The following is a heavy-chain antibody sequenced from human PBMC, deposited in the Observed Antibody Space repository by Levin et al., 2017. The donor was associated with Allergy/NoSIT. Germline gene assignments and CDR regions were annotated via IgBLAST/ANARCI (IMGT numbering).Heavy chain of an antibody. D-gene: IGHD3-9*01. V-gene: IGHV1-46*01. Sequence: ASVKVSCKASGYTFTGYYMHWVRQAPGQGPEWMGIINPSGGSTSYAQKFQGRVTMTRDTSTSTVYMELNSLRSEDTAVYYCARDLGEYFDILSGHSTSFDHWGQGTLVTVSS. CDR2: INPSGGST. CDR3: ARDLGEYFDILSGHSTSFDH. J-gene: IGHJ4*02. CDR1: GYTFTGYY.